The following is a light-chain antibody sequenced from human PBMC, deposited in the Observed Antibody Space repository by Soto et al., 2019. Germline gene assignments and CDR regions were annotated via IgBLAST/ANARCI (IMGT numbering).Light chain of an antibody. V-gene: IGKV3-15*01. CDR3: QQYNNWPRT. CDR1: QSVSTS. CDR2: GAS. Sequence: IVLTHSPGTLSFSPGEIATLSFRASQSVSTSYIAWYQQKPGQAPTLLIYGASTRATGIPARFSGRGSGTEFTLTISSLQSEDFAVYYCQQYNNWPRTFGQGTKVDIK. J-gene: IGKJ1*01.